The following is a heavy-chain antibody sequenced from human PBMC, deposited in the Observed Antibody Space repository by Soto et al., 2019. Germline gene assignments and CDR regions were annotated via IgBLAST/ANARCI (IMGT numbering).Heavy chain of an antibody. V-gene: IGHV3-53*02. Sequence: EVQLVETGGGLIQPGGSLRLSCAASGFTVSSNYMSWVRQAPGKGLEWVSLLNGDGSTYYADPMKGRFTISRDTSKNTLYLQMNSLRADDTAVYYCARERGYWGQGTLVTVSS. D-gene: IGHD3-10*01. J-gene: IGHJ4*02. CDR3: ARERGY. CDR2: LNGDGST. CDR1: GFTVSSNY.